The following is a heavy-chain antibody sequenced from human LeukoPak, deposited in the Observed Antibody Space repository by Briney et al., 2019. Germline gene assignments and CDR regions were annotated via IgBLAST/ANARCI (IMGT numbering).Heavy chain of an antibody. D-gene: IGHD6-13*01. CDR2: INTNTGNP. CDR1: GYTFTSYA. Sequence: ASVKVSCKASGYTFTSYAMNWVRQAPGQGVEWMGWINTNTGNPTYAQGFTGRVVFSLETSVSTAYLQISSLKAEDTAVYYCARGQQLVHLDYWGQGTLVTVSS. CDR3: ARGQQLVHLDY. J-gene: IGHJ4*02. V-gene: IGHV7-4-1*02.